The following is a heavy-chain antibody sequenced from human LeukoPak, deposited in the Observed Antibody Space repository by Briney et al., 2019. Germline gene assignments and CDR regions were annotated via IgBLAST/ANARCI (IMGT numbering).Heavy chain of an antibody. CDR2: IWYDGDTK. V-gene: IGHV3-33*01. J-gene: IGHJ4*02. CDR3: ARDRSEGYFDY. Sequence: RGSLRLSCAASGFTFSNYGIHWVRQAPGKGLEWVAFIWYDGDTKYYVDSVKGRFTVSRDNSKNTLYLQMNSLRAEDTAVYYCARDRSEGYFDYWGQGTPVTVSS. CDR1: GFTFSNYG.